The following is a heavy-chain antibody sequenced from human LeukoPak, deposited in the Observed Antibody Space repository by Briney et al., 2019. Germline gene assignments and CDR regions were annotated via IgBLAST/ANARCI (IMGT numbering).Heavy chain of an antibody. CDR3: ARGEMATTYYFDY. D-gene: IGHD5-24*01. J-gene: IGHJ4*02. CDR1: GGSISSGGYY. Sequence: SQALSLTCTVSGGSISSGGYYWSWIRQHPGKGLEWIGYIYYSGSSYYNPSLKSRVTISVDTSKNQFSLKLTSVTAADTAVYYCARGEMATTYYFDYWGQGTLVTVSS. CDR2: IYYSGSS. V-gene: IGHV4-31*03.